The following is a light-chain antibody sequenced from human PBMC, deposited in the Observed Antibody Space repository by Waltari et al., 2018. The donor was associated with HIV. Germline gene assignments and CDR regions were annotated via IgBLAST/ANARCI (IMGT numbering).Light chain of an antibody. CDR1: SSNIGSNY. J-gene: IGLJ1*01. CDR3: AAWNDRLSGYV. CDR2: TNN. Sequence: QSVLTQQPSASGTPGQRVTISCSGSSSNIGSNYVYWYQQLPGTAPNILIYTNNQRPSGVPDRCSGSKSGTSASRAISGLRSEDEADYYCAAWNDRLSGYVFGTGTKVTV. V-gene: IGLV1-47*01.